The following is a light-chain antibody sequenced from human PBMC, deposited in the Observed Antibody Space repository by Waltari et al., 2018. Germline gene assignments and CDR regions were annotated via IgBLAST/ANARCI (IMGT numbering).Light chain of an antibody. V-gene: IGKV4-1*01. CDR1: QSVLYSSNNKNY. CDR3: EQYYRTPPWK. J-gene: IGKJ1*01. CDR2: LAF. Sequence: DIVMTQSPDSLAVSLGERATINCKSSQSVLYSSNNKNYLAWYQQKPGQPPKLIIYLAFTRESGVPDRFSGSVSGTDFALSISSLHAEDVAVYFCEQYYRTPPWKFDQGTKVEIK.